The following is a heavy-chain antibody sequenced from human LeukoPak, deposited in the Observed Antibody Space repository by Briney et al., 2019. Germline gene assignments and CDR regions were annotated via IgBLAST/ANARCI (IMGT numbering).Heavy chain of an antibody. CDR2: IRYDGSKK. Sequence: GGSLRLSCAASGFSFSNYGMHWVRQAPGKGLEWVAFIRYDGSKKDYADSVKGRFTISRDNSKNTLSLEMNSLRAEDTAVYYCARHPRDTALFTIDYWGQGTLVTVSS. CDR1: GFSFSNYG. D-gene: IGHD5-18*01. CDR3: ARHPRDTALFTIDY. J-gene: IGHJ4*02. V-gene: IGHV3-30*02.